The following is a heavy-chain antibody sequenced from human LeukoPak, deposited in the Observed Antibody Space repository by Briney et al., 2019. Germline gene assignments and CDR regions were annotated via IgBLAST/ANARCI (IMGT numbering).Heavy chain of an antibody. V-gene: IGHV3-23*01. CDR3: AKGEGGYGDCFDY. CDR1: GFTFSSYA. J-gene: IGHJ4*02. Sequence: GGSLRLSCAASGFTFSSYARSWVGQAPGKGRKGVSAISGSGGSKYYADSVKGRFTISRDNSKNTLYLQMNSLRAEDTAVYYCAKGEGGYGDCFDYWGQGTLVTVSS. D-gene: IGHD4-17*01. CDR2: ISGSGGSK.